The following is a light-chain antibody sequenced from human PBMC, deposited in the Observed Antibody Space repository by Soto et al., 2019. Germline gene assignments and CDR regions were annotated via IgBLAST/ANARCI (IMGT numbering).Light chain of an antibody. CDR1: SPSIGSNY. J-gene: IGLJ1*01. Sequence: QSALTQPPSVSATPGQKVTISCSGSSPSIGSNYVSWYQQVPGTAPKLLIYENNKRPSGIPDRFSGSKSGTSATLGITGLQAGDEADYYCGTWDSSLSVGVFGTGTKVTVL. V-gene: IGLV1-51*02. CDR3: GTWDSSLSVGV. CDR2: ENN.